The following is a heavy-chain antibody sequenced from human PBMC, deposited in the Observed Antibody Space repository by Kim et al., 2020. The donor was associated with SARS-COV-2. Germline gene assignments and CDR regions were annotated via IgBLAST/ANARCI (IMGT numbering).Heavy chain of an antibody. CDR2: K. J-gene: IGHJ4*02. D-gene: IGHD6-19*01. V-gene: IGHV3-11*04. Sequence: KYYADSVKGRFTISSDNAKNSLYLQMNSLRDDETAVYYCASIASIAVADYWGQGTLVTVSS. CDR3: ASIASIAVADY.